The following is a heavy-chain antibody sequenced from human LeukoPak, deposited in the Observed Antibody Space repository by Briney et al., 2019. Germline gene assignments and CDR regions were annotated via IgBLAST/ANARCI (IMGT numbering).Heavy chain of an antibody. CDR2: IYYNGST. D-gene: IGHD2-15*01. J-gene: IGHJ4*02. CDR3: ARKGGHFDY. V-gene: IGHV4-59*01. CDR1: GGSISYYY. Sequence: XETLSLTCTVSGGSISYYYWSWIRQSPGKGLEWIGYIYYNGSTNYNPSLKSRVTMSVDMSKNQFSLKLSSVTAADTAIYYCARKGGHFDYWGQGTLVTVSS.